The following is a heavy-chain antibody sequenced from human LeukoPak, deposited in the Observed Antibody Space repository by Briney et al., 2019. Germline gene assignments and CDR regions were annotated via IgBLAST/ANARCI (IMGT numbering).Heavy chain of an antibody. Sequence: ASVNVSCKASGYTFTRFGVVWVRPAPGQGLEWMGWICPYTGNTHSPQNLQGRRTITTYTSTSKAYMELSSLRSDDTAVYYCARDYYGSGDWYYFDYWGQGTLVTVSS. V-gene: IGHV1-18*01. CDR1: GYTFTRFG. J-gene: IGHJ4*02. D-gene: IGHD3-10*01. CDR3: ARDYYGSGDWYYFDY. CDR2: ICPYTGNT.